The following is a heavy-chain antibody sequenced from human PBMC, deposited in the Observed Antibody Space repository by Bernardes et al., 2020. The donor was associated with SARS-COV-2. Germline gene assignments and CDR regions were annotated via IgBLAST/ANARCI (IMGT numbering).Heavy chain of an antibody. Sequence: GEYLKSSCQTSGYVLVNYWIGWVRQTPGKGLEWMGMIYPEDSDTKYNPAFQGQVTITADKSISVVYLQWSGLKASDSAMYYCVRRGMGQQEIIGFNPWGQGTLVTVSS. CDR1: GYVLVNYW. J-gene: IGHJ5*01. V-gene: IGHV5-51*01. CDR3: VRRGMGQQEIIGFNP. D-gene: IGHD1-1*01. CDR2: IYPEDSDT.